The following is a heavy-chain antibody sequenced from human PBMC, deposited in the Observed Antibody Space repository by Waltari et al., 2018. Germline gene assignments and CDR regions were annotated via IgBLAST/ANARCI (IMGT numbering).Heavy chain of an antibody. V-gene: IGHV4-34*01. CDR3: AGSYSNDINRRRRPTGT. J-gene: IGHJ4*02. Sequence: QVQLQQRGAGLLKPSETLSLTCAVSGGSFSGYYWSWIRQTPVKGLEWIGEINDRGTTKYHASLRVRVTISVDTSQRQFSLTRSSVIAADTALYYCAGSYSNDINRRRRPTGTWGQGTLVTVSA. CDR2: INDRGTT. CDR1: GGSFSGYY. D-gene: IGHD4-4*01.